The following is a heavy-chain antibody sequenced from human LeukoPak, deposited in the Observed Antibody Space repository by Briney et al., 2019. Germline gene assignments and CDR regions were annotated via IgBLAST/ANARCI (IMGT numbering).Heavy chain of an antibody. J-gene: IGHJ4*02. Sequence: PSETLSLTRTVSGGSISSYYWSWIRQPAGKGLEWIGRIYTSGSTNYNPSLKSRVTISVDTSKNQFSLKLSSVTAADTAVYYCAGAPIAVAGTHFDYWGQGTLVTVSS. CDR1: GGSISSYY. CDR3: AGAPIAVAGTHFDY. D-gene: IGHD6-19*01. V-gene: IGHV4-4*07. CDR2: IYTSGST.